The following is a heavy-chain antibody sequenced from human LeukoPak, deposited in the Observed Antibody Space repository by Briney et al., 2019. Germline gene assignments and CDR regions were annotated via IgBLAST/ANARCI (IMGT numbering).Heavy chain of an antibody. CDR2: IYPGDSQT. J-gene: IGHJ6*03. Sequence: GESLKISCKASGYSFTSYWIGWVRRMPGKGLEWMGIIYPGDSQTRYSPSFQGQVTISADISISTAYLQWSSLKASDTAMYYCARHQSGSSDCYYYMDVWGKGTTVTISS. V-gene: IGHV5-51*01. CDR1: GYSFTSYW. CDR3: ARHQSGSSDCYYYMDV. D-gene: IGHD5-12*01.